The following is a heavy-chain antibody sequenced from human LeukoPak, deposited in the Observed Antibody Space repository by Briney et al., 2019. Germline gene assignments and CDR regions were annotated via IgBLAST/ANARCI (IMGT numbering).Heavy chain of an antibody. D-gene: IGHD3-10*01. J-gene: IGHJ4*02. V-gene: IGHV3-21*01. CDR3: ARGRDGSTNFDY. CDR1: GFTFSTYS. CDR2: ISSDSNHR. Sequence: GGSLRLSCAASGFTFSTYSMNWVRQAPGKGLEWVSSISSDSNHRFYADSLKGRFTISRDNAKNSLYLQLIGLRAEDTAVYYCARGRDGSTNFDYWGQGTLVTVSS.